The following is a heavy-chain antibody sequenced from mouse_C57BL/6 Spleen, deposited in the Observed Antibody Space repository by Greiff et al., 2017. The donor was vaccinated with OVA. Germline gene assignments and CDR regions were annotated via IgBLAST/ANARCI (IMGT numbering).Heavy chain of an antibody. D-gene: IGHD3-2*02. Sequence: QVQLQQSGAELARPGASVKMSCKASGYTFTSYTMHWVKQRPGQGLEWIGYINPSSGYTKYNQKFKDKATLTADKSSSTAYMQLSSLTSEDSAVYYCARSRIDSSGQYYFDYWGQGTTLTVSS. CDR3: ARSRIDSSGQYYFDY. J-gene: IGHJ2*01. CDR1: GYTFTSYT. CDR2: INPSSGYT. V-gene: IGHV1-4*01.